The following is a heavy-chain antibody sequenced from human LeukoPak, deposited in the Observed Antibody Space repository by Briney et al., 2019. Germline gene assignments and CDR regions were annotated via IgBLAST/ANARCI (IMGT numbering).Heavy chain of an antibody. CDR2: IHYSGST. J-gene: IGHJ4*02. V-gene: IGHV4-59*08. CDR3: ARRSRDGYNIFDY. D-gene: IGHD5-24*01. CDR1: GGSISSYY. Sequence: PSETLSLTCTVSGGSISSYYWSWIRQPPGKGLEWIGYIHYSGSTNYKSSLKSRVTISVDTSKNHFSLKLSSVTAADTAVYYCARRSRDGYNIFDYWGQGTLVTVSS.